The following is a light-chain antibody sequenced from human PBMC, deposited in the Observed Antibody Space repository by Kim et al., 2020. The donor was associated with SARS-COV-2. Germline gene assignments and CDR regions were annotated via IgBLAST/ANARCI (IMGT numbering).Light chain of an antibody. CDR2: GAS. V-gene: IGKV3-20*01. CDR1: QSVRDPY. CDR3: QQLDNSVWT. J-gene: IGKJ1*01. Sequence: FPGEGATRACRASQSVRDPYLAWYQQRPGQAPRLLIYGASSRATGIPDRFSGRGSGTDFTLTISRLEPADFAVYYCQQLDNSVWTFGQGTKVDIK.